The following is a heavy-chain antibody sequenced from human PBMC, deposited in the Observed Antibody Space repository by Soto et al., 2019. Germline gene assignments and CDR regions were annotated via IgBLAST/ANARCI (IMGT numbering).Heavy chain of an antibody. V-gene: IGHV3-72*01. J-gene: IGHJ4*02. CDR2: ARNKVSGYTT. CDR1: GFTFSDHY. D-gene: IGHD2-8*01. Sequence: GESLSLSRAASGFTFSDHYMDWVRQAPGKGLEWVGSARNKVSGYTTAYAASVQGRFAMSRDDSTNSLYLQMSSPKVEDTAVYFCARIMYTTFDLWGQGTLVTVSS. CDR3: ARIMYTTFDL.